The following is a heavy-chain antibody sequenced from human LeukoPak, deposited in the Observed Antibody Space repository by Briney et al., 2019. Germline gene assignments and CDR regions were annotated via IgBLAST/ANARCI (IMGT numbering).Heavy chain of an antibody. CDR3: AKITMVRGVIIQYYYYYMDV. D-gene: IGHD3-10*01. V-gene: IGHV4-59*01. CDR1: GGSISSYY. J-gene: IGHJ6*03. Sequence: PSETLSLTCTVSGGSISSYYWSWIRQPPGKGLEWIGYIYYSGSTNYNPSLKSRVTISVDTSKNQFSLKLSSVTAADTAVYYCAKITMVRGVIIQYYYYYMDVWGKGTTVTVSS. CDR2: IYYSGST.